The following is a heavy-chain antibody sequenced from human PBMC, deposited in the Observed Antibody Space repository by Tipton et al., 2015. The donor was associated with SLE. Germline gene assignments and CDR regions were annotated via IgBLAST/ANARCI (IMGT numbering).Heavy chain of an antibody. CDR3: ATGVGAAYGFDC. CDR2: ISTNGGNT. CDR1: GFSFSTYP. Sequence: LSLTCAASGFSFSTYPMHWVRQAPGKGLEYVSAISTNGGNTHYANSVKGRFTISRDNSKNTLYLQMGSLRDEDMAVYYCATGVGAAYGFDCWGQGTLVTVSS. J-gene: IGHJ4*02. V-gene: IGHV3-64*01. D-gene: IGHD1-26*01.